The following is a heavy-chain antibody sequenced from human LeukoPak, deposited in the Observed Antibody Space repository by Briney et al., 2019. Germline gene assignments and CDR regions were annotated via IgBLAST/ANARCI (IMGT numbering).Heavy chain of an antibody. J-gene: IGHJ4*02. CDR3: ARLVAAALDY. CDR2: IYYSGST. V-gene: IGHV4-39*01. Sequence: SETLSLTCTVSGGSISSSSYYWGWIRQPPGKGLEWIGSIYYSGSTYYNPSLKSRVTISVDTSKNQFSLKLGSVTAADTAVYYCARLVAAALDYWGQGTLVTVSS. CDR1: GGSISSSSYY. D-gene: IGHD6-13*01.